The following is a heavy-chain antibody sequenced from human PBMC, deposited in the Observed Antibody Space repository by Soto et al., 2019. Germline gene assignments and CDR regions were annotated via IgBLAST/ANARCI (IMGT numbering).Heavy chain of an antibody. V-gene: IGHV4-39*01. Sequence: SETQSLTCTVSGGSISSSSYYWGWIREPPGKGLEWIGSIYYSGSTYYNPSLKSRVTISVDTSKNQFSLKLSSVTAADTAVYYCASPKIAFYNGFDPWGQGTLVTVSS. J-gene: IGHJ5*02. D-gene: IGHD3-3*02. CDR1: GGSISSSSYY. CDR3: ASPKIAFYNGFDP. CDR2: IYYSGST.